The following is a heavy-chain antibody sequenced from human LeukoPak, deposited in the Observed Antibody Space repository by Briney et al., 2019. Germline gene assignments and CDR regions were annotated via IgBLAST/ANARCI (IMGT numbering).Heavy chain of an antibody. J-gene: IGHJ4*02. CDR3: ARTGSSVL. V-gene: IGHV4-39*02. CDR2: IFYSGNP. CDR1: GGSISSSSYY. Sequence: SGDPSLPCTGSGGSISSSSYYWGWVRPAPRERLEWIGNIFYSGNPLYNPSLKSRVTISVDTSKNHFSLKLSSVTAADTAVYYCARTGSSVLWGQGTLVTVSS. D-gene: IGHD3-10*01.